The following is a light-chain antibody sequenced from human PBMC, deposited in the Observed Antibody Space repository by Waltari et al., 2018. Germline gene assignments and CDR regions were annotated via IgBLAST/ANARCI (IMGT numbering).Light chain of an antibody. CDR2: KDS. CDR1: KLGATY. CDR3: QAWDSNVVI. Sequence: SYDLTQPPSVSVSPGQTASITCSGAKLGATYACWYQQKPGQSPVVVIYKDSQRPSGIPERFSGSNSGNTATLTISGAQALDEADYYCQAWDSNVVIFGGGTKLTVL. V-gene: IGLV3-1*01. J-gene: IGLJ2*01.